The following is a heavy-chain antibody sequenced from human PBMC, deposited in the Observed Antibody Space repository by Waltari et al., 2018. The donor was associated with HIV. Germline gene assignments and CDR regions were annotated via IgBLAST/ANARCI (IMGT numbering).Heavy chain of an antibody. CDR3: ARGEMGITMVRGVHNWFDP. V-gene: IGHV4-39*07. D-gene: IGHD3-10*01. CDR2: IYYSGST. Sequence: QLQLQESGPGLVKPSETLSLTCTVSGGSISSSSYYWGWIRQPPGKGLEWIGSIYYSGSTYYNPSLKSRVTISVDTSKNQFSLKLSSVTAADTAVYYCARGEMGITMVRGVHNWFDPWGQGTLVTVSS. J-gene: IGHJ5*02. CDR1: GGSISSSSYY.